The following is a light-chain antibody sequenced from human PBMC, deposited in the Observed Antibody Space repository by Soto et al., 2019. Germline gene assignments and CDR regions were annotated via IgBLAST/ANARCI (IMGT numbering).Light chain of an antibody. V-gene: IGKV3-20*01. CDR3: QQYGSSGT. Sequence: IVLTQSPATRSWSPGERASLSCRDSQIVGTTLAWYQQKPGQAPRLLIYGASNRATGIPDRFSGSGSGTDFTLTISRLEPEDFAVYYCQQYGSSGTFGQGTKVDIK. CDR2: GAS. CDR1: QIVGTT. J-gene: IGKJ1*01.